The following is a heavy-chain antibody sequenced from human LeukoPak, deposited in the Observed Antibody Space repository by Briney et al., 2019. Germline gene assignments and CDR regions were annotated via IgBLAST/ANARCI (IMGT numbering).Heavy chain of an antibody. CDR2: TKPDGTAE. Sequence: GGSLRLSCAASGFTFRNYWMGSVRQAPGKGLDWVANTKPDGTAEYHADSVRGRFTTSRDNANNFLYLQMNSLRVEDTAVYYCARDGGLHTNFDYWGQGTLVTVSS. J-gene: IGHJ4*02. CDR1: GFTFRNYW. D-gene: IGHD2-15*01. V-gene: IGHV3-7*01. CDR3: ARDGGLHTNFDY.